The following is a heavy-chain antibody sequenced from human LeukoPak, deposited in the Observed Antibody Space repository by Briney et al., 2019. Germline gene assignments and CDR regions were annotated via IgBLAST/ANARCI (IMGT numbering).Heavy chain of an antibody. V-gene: IGHV3-7*01. J-gene: IGHJ4*02. CDR3: ARDPGIAAAGTVGYFDS. Sequence: PGGSLRLSCVAAGFSFSIYWMSWVRQTPGKGLEWVANIKQEGSARYYVDSVTGRFTISRDNAMNSLYLQMNSLRVEDTAVYYCARDPGIAAAGTVGYFDSWGQGILVTVSS. CDR1: GFSFSIYW. D-gene: IGHD6-13*01. CDR2: IKQEGSAR.